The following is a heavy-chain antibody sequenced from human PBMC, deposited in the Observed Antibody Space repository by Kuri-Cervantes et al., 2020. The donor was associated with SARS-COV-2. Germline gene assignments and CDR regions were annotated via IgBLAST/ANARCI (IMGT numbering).Heavy chain of an antibody. J-gene: IGHJ6*02. V-gene: IGHV3-48*04. CDR1: GFTFSSYW. CDR3: ARDSSRITIFGVVTRYGMDV. D-gene: IGHD3-3*01. Sequence: GGSLRLSCAASGFTFSSYWMSWVRQAPGKGLEWVSYISSSGSTIYYAGSVKGRFTISRDNAKNSLYLQMNSLRAEDTAVYYCARDSSRITIFGVVTRYGMDVWGQGTPVTVSS. CDR2: ISSSGSTI.